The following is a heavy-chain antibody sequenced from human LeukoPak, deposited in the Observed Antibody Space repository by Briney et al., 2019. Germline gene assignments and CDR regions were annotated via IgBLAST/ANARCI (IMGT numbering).Heavy chain of an antibody. CDR3: ARDGPVLLWFGELYYGMDV. V-gene: IGHV4-30-4*01. J-gene: IGHJ6*02. D-gene: IGHD3-10*01. CDR2: IYYSGST. Sequence: SQTLSLTCTVSGGSISGGDYYWSWIRQPPGKGLEWIGYIYYSGSTYYNPSLKSRVTISVDTSKNQFSLKLSSVTAADTAVYYCARDGPVLLWFGELYYGMDVWGQGTTVTVSS. CDR1: GGSISGGDYY.